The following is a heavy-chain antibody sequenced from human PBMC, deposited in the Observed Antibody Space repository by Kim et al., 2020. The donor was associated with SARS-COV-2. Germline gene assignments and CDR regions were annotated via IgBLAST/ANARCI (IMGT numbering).Heavy chain of an antibody. V-gene: IGHV4-59*08. CDR1: GGSISSYY. CDR2: IYYSGST. J-gene: IGHJ4*02. Sequence: SETLSLTCTVSGGSISSYYWSWIRQPPGKGLEWIGYIYYSGSTNYNPSLKSRVTISVDTSKNQFSLKLSSVTAADTAVYYCARHVSSGWSPHVFDYWGQGTLVTVSS. CDR3: ARHVSSGWSPHVFDY. D-gene: IGHD6-19*01.